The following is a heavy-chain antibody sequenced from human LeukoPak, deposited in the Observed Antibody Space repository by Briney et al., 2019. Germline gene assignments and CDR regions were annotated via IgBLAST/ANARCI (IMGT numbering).Heavy chain of an antibody. D-gene: IGHD3-22*01. V-gene: IGHV4-59*01. Sequence: SETLSLTCTVSGGSISSYYWSWIRQPPGKGLEWIGYIYYSGSTNYNPSLKSRVTLSVDTSKNQFSLKLSSVTAADTAVYYCARTLNYYDSSGYPLGYWGQGTLVTVSS. J-gene: IGHJ4*02. CDR3: ARTLNYYDSSGYPLGY. CDR2: IYYSGST. CDR1: GGSISSYY.